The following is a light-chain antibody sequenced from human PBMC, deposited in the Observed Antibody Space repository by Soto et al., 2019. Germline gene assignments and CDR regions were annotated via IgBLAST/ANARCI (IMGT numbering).Light chain of an antibody. CDR2: DVS. CDR1: SSDVGGYNY. J-gene: IGLJ2*01. CDR3: SSYTSSSPVV. V-gene: IGLV2-14*01. Sequence: QAVVTQPASVSGSPGQSITISCTGTSSDVGGYNYVSWYQQHPGKAPKLMIYDVSNRPSGVSNRFSGSKSGNTASLTISGLQAVDEADYYCSSYTSSSPVVFGGGTKVTVL.